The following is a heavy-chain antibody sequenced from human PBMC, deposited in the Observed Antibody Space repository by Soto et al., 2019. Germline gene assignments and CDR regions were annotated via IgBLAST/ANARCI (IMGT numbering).Heavy chain of an antibody. V-gene: IGHV3-48*03. CDR1: GVTFRGYD. D-gene: IGHD5-12*01. Sequence: GGTLSLWWAAFGVTFRGYDMSWVSKTPGKGLEWVSYISSSGSTIYYADSVQGRFTISRDNAKNSLSLQMNSLRAEDTAVYYCARGQDIVATLDYWGQGTLVTVS. CDR3: ARGQDIVATLDY. CDR2: ISSSGSTI. J-gene: IGHJ4*02.